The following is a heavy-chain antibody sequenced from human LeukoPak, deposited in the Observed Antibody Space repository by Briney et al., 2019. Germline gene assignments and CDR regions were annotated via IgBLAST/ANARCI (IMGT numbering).Heavy chain of an antibody. D-gene: IGHD2-8*01. CDR2: ISGTGGNT. J-gene: IGHJ4*02. Sequence: GGSLRLSCAASGFTFSSYAMSWVRQAPGKGLEWVSGISGTGGNTYYADSVKGRFTISRDNSKNTLYLQMNSLRAEDTAVYYCAKMVREFYTISYYFDYWGQGTLVTVSS. CDR3: AKMVREFYTISYYFDY. CDR1: GFTFSSYA. V-gene: IGHV3-23*01.